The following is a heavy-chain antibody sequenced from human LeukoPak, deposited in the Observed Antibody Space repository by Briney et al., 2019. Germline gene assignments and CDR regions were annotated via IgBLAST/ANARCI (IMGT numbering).Heavy chain of an antibody. CDR2: IKSKTDGGTT. CDR3: TIQSRDSNTAMGY. J-gene: IGHJ4*02. CDR1: GFTFSNAW. Sequence: GGSLRLSCAASGFTFSNAWMSWVRQAPGKGLEWVGRIKSKTDGGTTDYAAPVKGRFTISRDDSKNTLYLQMNSLKTEDTAVYYCTIQSRDSNTAMGYWGQGTLVTVSS. D-gene: IGHD5-18*01. V-gene: IGHV3-15*01.